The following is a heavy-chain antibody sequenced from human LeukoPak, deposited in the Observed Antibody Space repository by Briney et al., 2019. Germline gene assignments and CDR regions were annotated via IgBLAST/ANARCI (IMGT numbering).Heavy chain of an antibody. CDR2: IYPRDSDT. V-gene: IGHV5-51*01. CDR3: ARHSDVIGAI. J-gene: IGHJ4*02. CDR1: GYTSTHQW. D-gene: IGHD3-10*01. Sequence: GESLQISCKASGYTSTHQWIGWVRQKSGSGLEWMGIIYPRDSDTRYSPSFQGHVSISADTSINTAYLEWSRLEASDTAIYYCARHSDVIGAIWGQGTLVTVSS.